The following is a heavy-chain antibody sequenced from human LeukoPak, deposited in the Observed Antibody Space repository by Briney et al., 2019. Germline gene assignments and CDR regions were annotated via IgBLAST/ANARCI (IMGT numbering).Heavy chain of an antibody. CDR3: ARDNDPGGFDY. V-gene: IGHV4-61*02. J-gene: IGHJ4*02. CDR1: GGSISSGSYY. CDR2: IHTSGST. D-gene: IGHD1-1*01. Sequence: PSETLSLTCTVSGGSISSGSYYWSWIRQPAGKGLEWIGRIHTSGSTNYNPSPKSRVTISVDTSKNQFSLKLSSVTAADTAVYYCARDNDPGGFDYWGQGTLVTVSS.